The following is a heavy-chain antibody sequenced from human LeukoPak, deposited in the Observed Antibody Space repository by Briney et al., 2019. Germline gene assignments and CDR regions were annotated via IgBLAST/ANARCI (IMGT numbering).Heavy chain of an antibody. D-gene: IGHD1-14*01. CDR3: ARDRKVSSDYYYYYGMDV. CDR1: GFTFSSYS. CDR2: ISSSSSYI. V-gene: IGHV3-21*01. Sequence: PGGSLRLSCAASGFTFSSYSMNWVRQAPGKGLEWVSSISSSSSYIYYADSVKGRFTISRDNAKNSLYLQMNSLRAEDTAVYYCARDRKVSSDYYYYYGMDVWGQGTTVTVSS. J-gene: IGHJ6*02.